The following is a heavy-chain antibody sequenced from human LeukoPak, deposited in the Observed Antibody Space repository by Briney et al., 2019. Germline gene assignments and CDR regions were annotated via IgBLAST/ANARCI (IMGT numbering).Heavy chain of an antibody. J-gene: IGHJ4*02. V-gene: IGHV1-2*04. D-gene: IGHD3-10*01. CDR3: ARNYYGSGSYLSFDY. CDR1: GYTFTGYY. Sequence: GASVKVSCKASGYTFTGYYMHWVRQPPGRGREWMGWINPDRGGTNYAQKFQGWVTMTRHTSISTAYMELSRLRSDDTAVYYCARNYYGSGSYLSFDYWGQGTLVTVSS. CDR2: INPDRGGT.